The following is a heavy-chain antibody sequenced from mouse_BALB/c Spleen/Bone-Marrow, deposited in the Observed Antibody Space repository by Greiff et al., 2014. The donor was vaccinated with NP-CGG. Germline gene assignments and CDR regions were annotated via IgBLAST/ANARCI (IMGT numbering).Heavy chain of an antibody. D-gene: IGHD2-3*01. J-gene: IGHJ3*01. V-gene: IGHV4-1*02. CDR1: GFDFSRYW. CDR2: INPYSSTI. CDR3: ARLGYYGWFAY. Sequence: DVQLQESGGGLVQPGGSLKLSCAASGFDFSRYWMSWVRQAPGKGLEWIGEINPYSSTINYTPSLKDKFIISRDNAKNTLYLQMSKVRSEDTALYCCARLGYYGWFAYWGQGTLVTVSA.